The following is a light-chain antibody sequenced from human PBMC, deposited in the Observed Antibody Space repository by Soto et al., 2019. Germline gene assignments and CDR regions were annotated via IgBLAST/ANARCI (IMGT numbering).Light chain of an antibody. V-gene: IGLV2-8*01. CDR3: SSYAGTNNYV. CDR1: SSDFTGYNY. CDR2: EVS. Sequence: QFVLTQPPSASGSPGQSVTISCTGTSSDFTGYNYVSWYQQHPGKAPKLMIYEVSKRPSGVPDRFSGSKSGNTASLTVSGLQAEDEADYYCSSYAGTNNYVFGTGTKVTVL. J-gene: IGLJ1*01.